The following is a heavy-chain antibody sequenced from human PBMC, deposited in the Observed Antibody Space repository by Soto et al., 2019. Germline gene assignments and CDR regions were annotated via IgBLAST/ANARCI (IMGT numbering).Heavy chain of an antibody. V-gene: IGHV4-4*07. D-gene: IGHD3-22*01. J-gene: IGHJ4*02. CDR2: IYTSGST. Sequence: SETLSLTCTASGGSISSYYWSWIRQPAGKGLEWIGRIYTSGSTNYNPSLKSRVTMSVDTSKNQFSLKLSSVTAADTAVYYCARGAHGDYYDSSGPLFDYWGQGTLVTVSS. CDR3: ARGAHGDYYDSSGPLFDY. CDR1: GGSISSYY.